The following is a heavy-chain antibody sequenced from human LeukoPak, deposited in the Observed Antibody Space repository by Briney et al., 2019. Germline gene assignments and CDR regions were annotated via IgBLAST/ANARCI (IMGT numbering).Heavy chain of an antibody. CDR1: GGTFSSYA. CDR3: ARDDYPPT. CDR2: IIPIFGTA. Sequence: SVKVSCKASGGTFSSYAISWVRQGPGEGLEWMGGIIPIFGTANYAQKFQGRVTITTDESTSTAYMELSSLRSEDTAVYYCARDDYPPTCGQGTLVTVSS. J-gene: IGHJ5*02. V-gene: IGHV1-69*05. D-gene: IGHD4-11*01.